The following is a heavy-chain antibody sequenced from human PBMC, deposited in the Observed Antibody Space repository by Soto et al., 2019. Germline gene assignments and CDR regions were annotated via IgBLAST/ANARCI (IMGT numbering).Heavy chain of an antibody. D-gene: IGHD6-13*01. J-gene: IGHJ5*01. V-gene: IGHV3-74*01. CDR3: AQGEGGYSISWFDY. CDR2: INSDGTST. CDR1: GFALDRYW. Sequence: PGGSLRLSCAASGFALDRYWMHWVRQAPGKGLMWVSRINSDGTSTSYADSVKGRFTISRDNAKNTLYLQMNDLRAEDTAVYYCAQGEGGYSISWFDYWGQGALVTVSS.